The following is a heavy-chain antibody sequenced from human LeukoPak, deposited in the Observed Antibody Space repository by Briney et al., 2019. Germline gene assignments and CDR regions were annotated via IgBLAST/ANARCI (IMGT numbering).Heavy chain of an antibody. CDR3: ATSNDDSSVYRPFDV. Sequence: GGSLRLSCAASGFTFSNYWMTLVRQAPGKGLEWVANIKQDGSEKNHVGSVKGRFTISRDNAKNSLYLQMNSLRAEDTAVYYCATSNDDSSVYRPFDVWGQGTMVTVSS. J-gene: IGHJ3*01. CDR1: GFTFSNYW. CDR2: IKQDGSEK. D-gene: IGHD3-22*01. V-gene: IGHV3-7*02.